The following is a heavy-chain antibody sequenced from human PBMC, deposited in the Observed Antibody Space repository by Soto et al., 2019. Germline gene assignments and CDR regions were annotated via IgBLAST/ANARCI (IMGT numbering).Heavy chain of an antibody. CDR1: GYTLTELS. V-gene: IGHV1-24*01. CDR3: ATVWTARAEYFQH. Sequence: ASVKVSCKVSGYTLTELSMHWVRQAPGKGLEWMGGFDPEDGETIYAQKFQGRVTMTEDTSTDTAYMKLSSLRSEDTAVYYCATVWTARAEYFQHWGQGTLVTVSS. CDR2: FDPEDGET. D-gene: IGHD2-21*02. J-gene: IGHJ1*01.